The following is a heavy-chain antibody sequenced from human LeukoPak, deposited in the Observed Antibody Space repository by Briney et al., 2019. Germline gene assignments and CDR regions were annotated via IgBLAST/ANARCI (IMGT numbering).Heavy chain of an antibody. CDR3: AREWELLDDAFDI. CDR2: ISSSSSYI. J-gene: IGHJ3*02. D-gene: IGHD1-26*01. V-gene: IGHV3-21*01. Sequence: GGSLRLSCAASGFTFSSYSMNWVPQAPGKGLEWVSSISSSSSYIYYADSVKGRFTISRDNDKNSLYLQMNSLRAEDTAVYYCAREWELLDDAFDIWGQGTMVTVSS. CDR1: GFTFSSYS.